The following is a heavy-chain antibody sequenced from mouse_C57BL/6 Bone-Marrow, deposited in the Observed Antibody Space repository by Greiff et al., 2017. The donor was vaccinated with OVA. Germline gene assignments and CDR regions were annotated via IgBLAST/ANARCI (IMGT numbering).Heavy chain of an antibody. Sequence: QVQLKQPGAELVKPGASVKMSCKASGYTFTSYWITWVKQRPGQGLEWIGDIYPGSGSTIYNEKFKSKATLTADTSSSTAYMQLSSLTSEDSAVSFCARDSNYFYYFDYWGQGTTLTVSS. CDR3: ARDSNYFYYFDY. D-gene: IGHD2-5*01. J-gene: IGHJ2*01. V-gene: IGHV1-55*01. CDR1: GYTFTSYW. CDR2: IYPGSGST.